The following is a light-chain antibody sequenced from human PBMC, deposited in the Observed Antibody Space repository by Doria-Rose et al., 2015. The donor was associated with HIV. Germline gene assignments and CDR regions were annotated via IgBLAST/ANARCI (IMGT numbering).Light chain of an antibody. CDR1: QSSSSTY. J-gene: IGKJ1*01. Sequence: EIVLTQSPGTLSLSPGERATLSCRASQSSSSTYLDWYQQKPGQAPSLLIYDGSTRATGIPDRFSASGSGTDFTLTINRLEPEDFALYYCHQYGTSWTFGQGTKVEI. CDR3: HQYGTSWT. V-gene: IGKV3-20*01. CDR2: DGS.